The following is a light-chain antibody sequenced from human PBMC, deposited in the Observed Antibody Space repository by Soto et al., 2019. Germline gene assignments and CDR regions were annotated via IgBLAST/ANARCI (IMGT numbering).Light chain of an antibody. CDR2: DVS. Sequence: QSAPTQPASVSGSPGQSITISCTGTSSDVGAYTFVSWYQQHPDKVPKLMIFDVSRRPSGVSDRFSGSKSGNTASLTISGLQPEDEADYYCSSYTSSSTHVFGSGTKLTVL. J-gene: IGLJ1*01. CDR3: SSYTSSSTHV. V-gene: IGLV2-14*03. CDR1: SSDVGAYTF.